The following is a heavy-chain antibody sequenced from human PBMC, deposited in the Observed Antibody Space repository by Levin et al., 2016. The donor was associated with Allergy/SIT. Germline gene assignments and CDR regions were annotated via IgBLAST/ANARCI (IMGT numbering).Heavy chain of an antibody. D-gene: IGHD3-10*01. V-gene: IGHV5-10-1*01. CDR3: ARHTWGLNLYGSGSQGAFDI. J-gene: IGHJ3*02. CDR2: IDPSDSYT. Sequence: VRQMPGKGLEWMGRIDPSDSYTSYSPSFQGHVTISADKSISTAYLQWSGLKASDTAMYYCARHTWGLNLYGSGSQGAFDIWGQGTMVTVSS.